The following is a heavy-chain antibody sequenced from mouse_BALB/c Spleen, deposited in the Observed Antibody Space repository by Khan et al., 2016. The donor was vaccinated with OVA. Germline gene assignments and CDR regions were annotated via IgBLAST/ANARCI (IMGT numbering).Heavy chain of an antibody. CDR3: VRWDY. V-gene: IGHV3-1*02. Sequence: EVQLQESGPDLLKPSQSLSLTCTVTGYSITSGYSWHWIRQFPGHKLEWMGYIDYSGTTNYNPSLKSRISITLEISKNQFFLQLNSVTTEDTATYYCVRWDYWGQGTTLTVSS. J-gene: IGHJ2*01. CDR1: GYSITSGYS. CDR2: IDYSGTT.